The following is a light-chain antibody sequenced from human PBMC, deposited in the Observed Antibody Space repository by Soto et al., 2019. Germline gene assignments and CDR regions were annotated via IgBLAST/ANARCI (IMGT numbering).Light chain of an antibody. CDR2: ATS. Sequence: EIVLAQSPATLSLSPGERVTLSCRASQSVSSYLAWYQHKPGQAPRLLLYATSDRATGVPPRFSDSGYGTDFTLTISSLQPEDSAVYYCQQRSDWPLTFGGGTKVEVK. V-gene: IGKV3-11*01. CDR3: QQRSDWPLT. CDR1: QSVSSY. J-gene: IGKJ4*01.